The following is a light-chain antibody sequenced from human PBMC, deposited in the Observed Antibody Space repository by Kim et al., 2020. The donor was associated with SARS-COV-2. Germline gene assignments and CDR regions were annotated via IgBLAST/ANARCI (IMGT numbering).Light chain of an antibody. CDR3: QQYGSSRT. CDR1: QSVRSSY. CDR2: GAS. J-gene: IGKJ1*01. V-gene: IGKV3-20*01. Sequence: LSPGERATPSCRASQSVRSSYFAWYQQKPGQAPRLLIYGASSRATGIPDRFSGSGSGTDFTLTISRLEPEDFAVYYCQQYGSSRTFGQGTKVDIK.